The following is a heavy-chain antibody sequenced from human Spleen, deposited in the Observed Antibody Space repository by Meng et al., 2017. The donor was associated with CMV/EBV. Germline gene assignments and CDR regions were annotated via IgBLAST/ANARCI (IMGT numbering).Heavy chain of an antibody. V-gene: IGHV1-2*02. CDR3: ASRISYYVLWSGYIV. J-gene: IGHJ4*02. CDR1: GYTFTAYY. Sequence: ASVKVSCKASGYTFTAYYMHWVRQAPGQGLEWMGGMNPNSGGTNFAQKFQGRVTMTRDTSISTAHMELNRLTFDDTAMYYCASRISYYVLWSGYIVWGQGTQVTVSS. D-gene: IGHD3-3*01. CDR2: MNPNSGGT.